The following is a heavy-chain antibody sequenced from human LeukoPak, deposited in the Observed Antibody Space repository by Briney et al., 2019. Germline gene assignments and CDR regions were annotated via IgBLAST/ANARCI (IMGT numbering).Heavy chain of an antibody. V-gene: IGHV3-23*01. D-gene: IGHD2-2*01. CDR3: AKTVGYCSSTSCSTYYYYYGMDV. CDR2: ISGSGGST. CDR1: GFTFSSYA. Sequence: GGSLRLSCAASGFTFSSYAMSWVRQAPGKGLVWVSAISGSGGSTYYADSVKGRFTISRDNSKNTLYLQMNSLRAEDTAVYYCAKTVGYCSSTSCSTYYYYYGMDVWGQGTTVTVSS. J-gene: IGHJ6*02.